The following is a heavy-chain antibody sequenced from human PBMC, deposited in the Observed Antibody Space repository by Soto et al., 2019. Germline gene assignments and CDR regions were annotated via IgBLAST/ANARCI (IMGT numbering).Heavy chain of an antibody. V-gene: IGHV3-30*18. Sequence: GGSLRLSCAASGFTFSSYGTHWVRQAPGKGLEWVVVISSDGTSRFYADSVKGRFTISRDNSKNTLYLQMNSLRAEDTAMYYCAKVRVKDYYYYAMDVWGQGTTVTVSS. CDR2: ISSDGTSR. CDR3: AKVRVKDYYYYAMDV. J-gene: IGHJ6*02. D-gene: IGHD4-4*01. CDR1: GFTFSSYG.